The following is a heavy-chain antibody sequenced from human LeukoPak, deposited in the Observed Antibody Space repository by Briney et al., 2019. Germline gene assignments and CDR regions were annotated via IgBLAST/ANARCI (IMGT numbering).Heavy chain of an antibody. CDR3: ARAPLALIVFDI. D-gene: IGHD2-21*01. CDR1: GGSISSYF. CDR2: IHYSENT. J-gene: IGHJ3*02. Sequence: PSETLSLTCTVSGGSISSYFWSWIRQPPGKGLEWIAYIHYSENTNYNPSLKSRVTISVDTSKNQFSLKLSSVTAADTAVYYCARAPLALIVFDIWGQGTMVTVSS. V-gene: IGHV4-59*01.